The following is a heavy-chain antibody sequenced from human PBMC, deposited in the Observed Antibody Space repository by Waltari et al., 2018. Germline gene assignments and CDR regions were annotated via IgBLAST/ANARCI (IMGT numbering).Heavy chain of an antibody. J-gene: IGHJ4*02. V-gene: IGHV3-21*01. CDR1: GFPFSSYN. D-gene: IGHD4-17*01. CDR3: ARDHEYGGKADY. Sequence: EVQLVESGGGVVKPGGSLSLSCAASGFPFSSYNMNWVRQAPGKGLEWVSIISYSSSYIYYADSVKGRFTVSRDNAKNSLYLQKNSLRAEDTAVYYCARDHEYGGKADYWGQGTLVTVSS. CDR2: ISYSSSYI.